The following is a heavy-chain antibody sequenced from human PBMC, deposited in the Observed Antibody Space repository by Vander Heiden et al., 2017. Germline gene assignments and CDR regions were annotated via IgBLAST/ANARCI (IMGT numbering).Heavy chain of an antibody. CDR3: ARDDAFVLNAFDI. Sequence: QVQLVESGGGVVQPGRSMRRPGEASGFTCRRYGMKWVRQAPGKGLEWVAVIWYDGSNKYYADSVKGRFTISRDNSKNTLYLQMNSLRAEDTAVYYCARDDAFVLNAFDIWCQGTMVTVSS. CDR2: IWYDGSNK. J-gene: IGHJ3*02. D-gene: IGHD3-10*01. CDR1: GFTCRRYG. V-gene: IGHV3-33*01.